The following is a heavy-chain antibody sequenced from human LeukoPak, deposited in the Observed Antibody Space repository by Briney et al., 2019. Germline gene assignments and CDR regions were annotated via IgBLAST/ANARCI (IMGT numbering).Heavy chain of an antibody. Sequence: PSETLSLTCTVSGGSISSYYWSWIRQPPGKGLEWIGYIYYSGSTNYNPSLKSRVTISVDTSKNQFSLKPSSVTAADTAVYYCARRTYYDYVWGSYRPDAFDIWGQGTMVTVSS. D-gene: IGHD3-16*02. CDR1: GGSISSYY. V-gene: IGHV4-59*01. J-gene: IGHJ3*02. CDR2: IYYSGST. CDR3: ARRTYYDYVWGSYRPDAFDI.